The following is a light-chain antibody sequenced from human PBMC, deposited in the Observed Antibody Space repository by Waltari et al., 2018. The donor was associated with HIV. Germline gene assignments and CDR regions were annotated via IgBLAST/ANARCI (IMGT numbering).Light chain of an antibody. CDR1: NSNIGRNT. CDR2: TTN. Sequence: QSVVTQPPSASGTPGQRITISCSGSNSNIGRNTVTWYQHLPGTAPTFLIYTTNQRPSGVPDRFSGSKSGTSASLAISGIQSEDEADYYCAAWDNSLNAYVFGTGTKVTVL. CDR3: AAWDNSLNAYV. V-gene: IGLV1-44*01. J-gene: IGLJ1*01.